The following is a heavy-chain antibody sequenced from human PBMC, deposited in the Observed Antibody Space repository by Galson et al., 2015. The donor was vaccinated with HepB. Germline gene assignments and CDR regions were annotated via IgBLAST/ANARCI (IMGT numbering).Heavy chain of an antibody. J-gene: IGHJ3*02. Sequence: SLRLSCAASGFTFSSYAMSWVRQAPGKGLEWVSAISGSGGSTYYADSVKGRFTISRDDSKNTLYLQMNSLRAEDTAVYYCAKIFSGYSGEDAFDIWGQGTMVTVSS. D-gene: IGHD5-12*01. CDR1: GFTFSSYA. CDR2: ISGSGGST. V-gene: IGHV3-23*01. CDR3: AKIFSGYSGEDAFDI.